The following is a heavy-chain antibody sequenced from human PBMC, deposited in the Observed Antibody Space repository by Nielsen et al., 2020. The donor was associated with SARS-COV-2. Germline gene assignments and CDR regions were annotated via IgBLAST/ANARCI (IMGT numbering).Heavy chain of an antibody. Sequence: GESLKISCAASGFTFSNYWMHWVRQGPGKGLFWVSRISPDGTTTAYADSVKGRFTISRDNSKNTLDLQINSLRAEDTAVYYCAKSTRTGTYYGMDVWGQGTTVTVSS. D-gene: IGHD2-2*01. J-gene: IGHJ6*02. CDR1: GFTFSNYW. CDR3: AKSTRTGTYYGMDV. CDR2: ISPDGTTT. V-gene: IGHV3-74*01.